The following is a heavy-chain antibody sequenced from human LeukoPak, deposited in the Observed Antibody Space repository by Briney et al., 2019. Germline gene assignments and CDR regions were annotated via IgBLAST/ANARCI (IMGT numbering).Heavy chain of an antibody. CDR3: ARVGTTVTTVGYFDY. D-gene: IGHD4-17*01. V-gene: IGHV4-34*01. CDR2: INHSGST. CDR1: GGSFSGYY. J-gene: IGHJ4*02. Sequence: PSETLSLTCAVYGGSFSGYYWSWIRQPPGKGLEWIGEINHSGSTNYNPSLKSRVTISVDTSKNQFSLKLSSVTAADTAVYYCARVGTTVTTVGYFDYWGQGTPVTVSS.